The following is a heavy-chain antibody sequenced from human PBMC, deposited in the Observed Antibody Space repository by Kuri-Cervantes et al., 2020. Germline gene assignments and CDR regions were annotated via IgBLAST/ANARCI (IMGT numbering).Heavy chain of an antibody. J-gene: IGHJ4*02. V-gene: IGHV1-8*02. CDR2: MNPNSGNT. Sequence: ASVKVSCKASGYTFTSYGINWVRQATGQGLEWMGWMNPNSGNTGYAQKFQGRVTMTRNTSISTAYMELSSLRSEDTAVYYCARGLRYFDWFSDHYYFDYWGQGTLVTVSS. CDR1: GYTFTSYG. CDR3: ARGLRYFDWFSDHYYFDY. D-gene: IGHD3-9*01.